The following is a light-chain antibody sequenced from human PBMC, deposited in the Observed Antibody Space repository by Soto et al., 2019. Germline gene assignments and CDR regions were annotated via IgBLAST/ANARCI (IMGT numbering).Light chain of an antibody. J-gene: IGLJ1*01. CDR2: DVS. Sequence: ALTQPASVSGSPGQSIIISCTGTSSDVGSYNYVSWYQHHPGKAPKFMIYDVSNRPSGVSNRFSGSKSGNTASLTISGLQAEDEADYYCSSYTTSGTLVFGSGTKLTVL. V-gene: IGLV2-14*03. CDR3: SSYTTSGTLV. CDR1: SSDVGSYNY.